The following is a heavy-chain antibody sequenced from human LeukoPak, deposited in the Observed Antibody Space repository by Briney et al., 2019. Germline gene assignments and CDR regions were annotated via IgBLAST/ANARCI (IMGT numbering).Heavy chain of an antibody. V-gene: IGHV1-69*13. CDR2: IIPIFGTA. Sequence: GASVKVSCKASGGTFSSCAISWVRQAPGQGLEWMGGIIPIFGTANYAQKFQGRVTITADESTSTAYMELSSLRSEDTAVYYCARETRPAYCGGDCYPYYYYYGMDVWGQGTTVTVSS. D-gene: IGHD2-21*02. CDR3: ARETRPAYCGGDCYPYYYYYGMDV. CDR1: GGTFSSCA. J-gene: IGHJ6*02.